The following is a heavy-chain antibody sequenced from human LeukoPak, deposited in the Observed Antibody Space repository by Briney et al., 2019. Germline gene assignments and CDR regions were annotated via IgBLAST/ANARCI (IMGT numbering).Heavy chain of an antibody. V-gene: IGHV3-33*01. Sequence: GGSLRLSCAASGFTFSSYGMHWVRQAPGKGLEWVAVIWYDGSNKYYADSVKGRFTISRDSSKNTLYLQINSLRAEDTGVYFCVGVRYSYGFSDYWGQGALVTVSS. J-gene: IGHJ4*02. CDR3: VGVRYSYGFSDY. CDR1: GFTFSSYG. D-gene: IGHD5-18*01. CDR2: IWYDGSNK.